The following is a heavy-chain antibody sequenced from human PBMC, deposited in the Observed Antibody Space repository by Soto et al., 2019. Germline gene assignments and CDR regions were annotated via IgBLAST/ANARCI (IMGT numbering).Heavy chain of an antibody. CDR1: GGSISSGDYY. Sequence: QVQLQESGPGLVKPSQTLSLTCTVSGGSISSGDYYWSWIRQPPGKGLEWIGYIYYSGSTYYNPSLKSRVTISVDTSKNQFSLKLSSVTAADTAVYYCARTERPAAPTVVTRSYSYGMDVWGQGTTVTVSS. D-gene: IGHD6-25*01. CDR2: IYYSGST. J-gene: IGHJ6*02. V-gene: IGHV4-30-4*01. CDR3: ARTERPAAPTVVTRSYSYGMDV.